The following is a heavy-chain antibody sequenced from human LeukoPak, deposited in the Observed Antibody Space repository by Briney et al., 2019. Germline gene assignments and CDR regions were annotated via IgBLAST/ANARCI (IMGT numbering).Heavy chain of an antibody. CDR3: ARHAYYDFVTGLFDP. V-gene: IGHV4-39*01. CDR1: GGSISSSSYY. D-gene: IGHD3/OR15-3a*01. J-gene: IGHJ5*02. CDR2: IYYSGST. Sequence: SSETLSLTCTVSGGSISSSSYYWGWIRQPPGKGLEWIGSIYYSGSTHYNSSLKSRVTISVDTSKNHFSLRLSSVTAADTAVYYCARHAYYDFVTGLFDPWGQGTLVTVSS.